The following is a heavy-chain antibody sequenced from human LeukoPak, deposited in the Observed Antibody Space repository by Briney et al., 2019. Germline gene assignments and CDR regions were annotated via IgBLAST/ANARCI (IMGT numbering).Heavy chain of an antibody. CDR3: ARGRKDCSAGNCYSDY. CDR1: GFTFGNYW. CDR2: IQEAGSEK. Sequence: TGGSLRLSCAASGFTFGNYWMNWVRQAPGKWLQWVANIQEAGSEKYYVDSVKGRFTISRDNAKNSLYLQMNSLRAEDTAVYYCARGRKDCSAGNCYSDYWGQGTLVTVSS. J-gene: IGHJ4*02. V-gene: IGHV3-7*01. D-gene: IGHD2-15*01.